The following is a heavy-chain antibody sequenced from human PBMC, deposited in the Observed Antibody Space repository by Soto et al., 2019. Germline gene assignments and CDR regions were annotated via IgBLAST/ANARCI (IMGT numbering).Heavy chain of an antibody. CDR3: ATGGAHLFDY. D-gene: IGHD1-26*01. V-gene: IGHV4-39*01. Sequence: QLQLQESGPGLVKPSETLSLTCTVSGGSISSSSYYWGWIRQPPGKGLEWIGSIYYSGSTYYNPSLKSRVTTSVDTSKNQFSLKLSSVTAADTAVYYCATGGAHLFDYWGQGTLVTVSS. CDR2: IYYSGST. J-gene: IGHJ4*02. CDR1: GGSISSSSYY.